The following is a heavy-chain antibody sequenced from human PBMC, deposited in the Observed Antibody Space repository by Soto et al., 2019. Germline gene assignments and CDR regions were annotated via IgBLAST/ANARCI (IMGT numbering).Heavy chain of an antibody. D-gene: IGHD3-16*01. CDR3: AWSRGSGGLAAGDFDY. Sequence: ASVKVSCKASGYTFTSYDINWVRQATGQGREGMGWMNPNSGNTGYAQKFQGRVTMTRNTSISTAYIELSSRRSGATDVDYCAWSRGSGGLAAGDFDYWGQGTLVTVSS. J-gene: IGHJ4*02. CDR1: GYTFTSYD. V-gene: IGHV1-8*01. CDR2: MNPNSGNT.